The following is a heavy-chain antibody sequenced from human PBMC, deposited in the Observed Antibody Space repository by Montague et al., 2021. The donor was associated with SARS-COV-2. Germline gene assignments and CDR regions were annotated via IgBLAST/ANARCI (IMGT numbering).Heavy chain of an antibody. V-gene: IGHV3-48*03. CDR2: ISSSGSTI. D-gene: IGHD3-10*01. CDR1: GFTFSNYE. CDR3: ARDRGYGDFYYYGMDV. Sequence: SLRLSCAASGFTFSNYEMNWVRQAPGKGLEWVLYISSSGSTIYCADSVKGRFTISRDNAQNPLYLQMNSLRAEDTGVYYCARDRGYGDFYYYGMDVWGQGTTVTVSS. J-gene: IGHJ6*02.